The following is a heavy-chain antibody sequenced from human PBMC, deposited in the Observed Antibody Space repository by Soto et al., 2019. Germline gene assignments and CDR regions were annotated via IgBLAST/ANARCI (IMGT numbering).Heavy chain of an antibody. J-gene: IGHJ6*02. Sequence: SETLSLTCTVSDDSISSYSWSWIRQPPGKGLEWIGYIYYSGSTDYNPSLKSRVTISVDTSKNQFSLKLSSVTAADTAVYYCARDVSIAVAGTYYYYGMDVWGQGTTVTVSS. V-gene: IGHV4-59*01. CDR1: DDSISSYS. CDR2: IYYSGST. CDR3: ARDVSIAVAGTYYYYGMDV. D-gene: IGHD6-19*01.